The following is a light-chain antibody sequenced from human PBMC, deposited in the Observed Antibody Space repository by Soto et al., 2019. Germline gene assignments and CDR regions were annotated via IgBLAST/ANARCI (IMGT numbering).Light chain of an antibody. Sequence: EIVLTQSPGTLSLSPGERVTLSCRASQSVYNNYLAWYQQRPGQAPRTLIYGASSRATGIPDRFSGSGSGTDFTLSISVLEPEDSAVYYCQQYGNSLTFGGGTKVEIK. CDR3: QQYGNSLT. CDR2: GAS. J-gene: IGKJ4*01. CDR1: QSVYNNY. V-gene: IGKV3-20*01.